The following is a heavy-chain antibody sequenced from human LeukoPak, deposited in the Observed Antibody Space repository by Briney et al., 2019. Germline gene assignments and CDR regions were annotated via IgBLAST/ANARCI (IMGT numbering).Heavy chain of an antibody. CDR3: AISYSSSWYVRGFDY. Sequence: ASVKVSCKASGYTFTGYYMHWVRQAPGQGLEWMGWINPNSGGTNYAQKFQGRVTMTRDTSISTAYMELSRLRSDDTAVYYCAISYSSSWYVRGFDYWGQGTLVTVSS. V-gene: IGHV1-2*02. D-gene: IGHD6-13*01. J-gene: IGHJ4*02. CDR1: GYTFTGYY. CDR2: INPNSGGT.